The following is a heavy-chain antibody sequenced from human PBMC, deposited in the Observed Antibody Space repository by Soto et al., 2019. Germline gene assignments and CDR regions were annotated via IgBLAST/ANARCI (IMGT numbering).Heavy chain of an antibody. CDR1: GGTFSSYA. Sequence: ASVKVSCKASGGTFSSYAISWVRQAPGQGLEWMGGIIPIFGTANYAQKFQGRVTITADESTSTAYMELSSLRSEDTAVYYCARGPDSSSFRHQFYFDYWGQGTLVTVSS. V-gene: IGHV1-69*13. CDR3: ARGPDSSSFRHQFYFDY. D-gene: IGHD6-13*01. CDR2: IIPIFGTA. J-gene: IGHJ4*02.